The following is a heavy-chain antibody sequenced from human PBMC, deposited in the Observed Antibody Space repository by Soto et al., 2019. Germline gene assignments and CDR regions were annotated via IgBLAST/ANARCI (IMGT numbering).Heavy chain of an antibody. J-gene: IGHJ6*04. CDR3: ARIYYGSGGPALDV. CDR1: GGSISSYY. CDR2: IYYSGST. Sequence: SETLSLTCTVSGGSISSYYWSWIRQPPGKGLEWIGYIYYSGSTNYNPSLKSRVTISVDTSKNQFSLKLSSVTAADTAVYYCARIYYGSGGPALDVWGKGTTVTVSS. V-gene: IGHV4-59*08. D-gene: IGHD3-10*01.